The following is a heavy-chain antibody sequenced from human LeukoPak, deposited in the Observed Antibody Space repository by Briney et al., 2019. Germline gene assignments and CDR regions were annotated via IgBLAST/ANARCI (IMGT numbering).Heavy chain of an antibody. CDR3: AKDRTYYYGSGSYYNGDAFDI. CDR1: GFTFSSYG. D-gene: IGHD3-10*01. J-gene: IGHJ3*02. CDR2: ISYDGSNK. V-gene: IGHV3-30*18. Sequence: GRSLRLSCAASGFTFSSYGMHWVRQAPGKGLEWVAVISYDGSNKYYADSAKGRFTISRDNSKNTLYLQMNSLRAEDTAVYYCAKDRTYYYGSGSYYNGDAFDIWGQGTMVTASS.